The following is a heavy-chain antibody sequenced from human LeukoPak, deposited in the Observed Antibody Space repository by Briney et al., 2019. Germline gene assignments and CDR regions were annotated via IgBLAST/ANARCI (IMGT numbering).Heavy chain of an antibody. D-gene: IGHD2-8*01. CDR1: GYTFTSYA. J-gene: IGHJ4*02. V-gene: IGHV7-4-1*02. CDR3: ARGGSDCTNGVCYLSPTGF. Sequence: GASVKVSCKASGYTFTSYAMKWVRQAPGQGLEWMGWINTNTGNPTYAQGFTGRFVFSLDTSVSTAYLQISSLKAEDTAVYYCARGGSDCTNGVCYLSPTGFWGQGTLVTVSS. CDR2: INTNTGNP.